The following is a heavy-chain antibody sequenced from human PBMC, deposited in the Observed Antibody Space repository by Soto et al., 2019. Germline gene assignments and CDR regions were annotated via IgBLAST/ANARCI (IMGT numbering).Heavy chain of an antibody. D-gene: IGHD6-19*01. CDR2: IIPIFGTA. CDR3: ARXHPSLAYSSGWPKWFDP. CDR1: GGTFSSYA. J-gene: IGHJ5*02. Sequence: SVKVSCKASGGTFSSYAISWVRQAPGQGLEWMGGIIPIFGTANYAQKFQGRVTITADESTSTAYMELSSLRSEDTAVYYCARXHPSLAYSSGWPKWFDPWGQGTLVTVSS. V-gene: IGHV1-69*13.